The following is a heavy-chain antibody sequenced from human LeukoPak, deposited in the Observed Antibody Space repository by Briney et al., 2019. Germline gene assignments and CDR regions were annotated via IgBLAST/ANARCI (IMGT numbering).Heavy chain of an antibody. Sequence: SETLSLTCTVSGYSISSGYYWGWIRQPPGKGLEWIGSIYHSGSTYYNPSLKSRVTISVDTSKNQFSLKLSSVTAADTAVYYCARVPLPYCSSTSCPGANWFDPWGQGTLVTVSS. CDR2: IYHSGST. V-gene: IGHV4-38-2*02. D-gene: IGHD2-2*01. CDR1: GYSISSGYY. CDR3: ARVPLPYCSSTSCPGANWFDP. J-gene: IGHJ5*02.